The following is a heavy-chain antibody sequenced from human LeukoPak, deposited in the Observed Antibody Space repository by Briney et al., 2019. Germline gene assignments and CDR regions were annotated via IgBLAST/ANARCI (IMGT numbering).Heavy chain of an antibody. CDR2: IYTGGST. Sequence: GGSLRLSCAASGLTVSSNYMSWVRQAPGKGLEWVSVIYTGGSTYYADSVKGRFTISRDNSKNTLYLQMNSLRAEDTAVYYCARLCSGGSCSSYFDYWGQGTLVTVSS. V-gene: IGHV3-53*01. CDR3: ARLCSGGSCSSYFDY. D-gene: IGHD2-15*01. J-gene: IGHJ4*02. CDR1: GLTVSSNY.